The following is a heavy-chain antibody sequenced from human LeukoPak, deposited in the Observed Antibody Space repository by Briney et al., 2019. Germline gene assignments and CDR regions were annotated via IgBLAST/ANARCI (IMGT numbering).Heavy chain of an antibody. V-gene: IGHV1-2*02. CDR3: ASRAVVSLIS. D-gene: IGHD3-22*01. J-gene: IGHJ5*02. CDR2: INPNSGGT. Sequence: ASVKVSCKASGCNFIGYYIHWVRQTPGQGLEWMGWINPNSGGTKYAQKFQGRVTMTRDTSISTAYMELSRLRSDDTAVYYCASRAVVSLISWGQGTLVTVSS. CDR1: GCNFIGYY.